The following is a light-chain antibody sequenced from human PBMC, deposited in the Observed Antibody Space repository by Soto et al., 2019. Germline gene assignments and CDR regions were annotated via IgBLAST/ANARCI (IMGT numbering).Light chain of an antibody. CDR3: QRYNSAPQT. CDR2: AAS. Sequence: DIQMTQSPSSLSASVGDRVTITCRASQGISNYLAWYQQKPGRVPKLLIYAASTLQSGVPSRFSGSGSGRDFTLIISSLQPEDVATYYCQRYNSAPQTFGQGTKVEIK. J-gene: IGKJ1*01. CDR1: QGISNY. V-gene: IGKV1-27*01.